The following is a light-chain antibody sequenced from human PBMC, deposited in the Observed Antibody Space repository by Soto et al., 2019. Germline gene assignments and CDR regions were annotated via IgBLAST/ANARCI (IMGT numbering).Light chain of an antibody. CDR1: QSVSRSY. J-gene: IGKJ1*01. CDR3: QQYGSPVT. CDR2: GAS. V-gene: IGKV3-20*01. Sequence: EIVLSQSTGTLSLSQGARATLSCRASQSVSRSYLAWYQQKPGQAPRLLIYGASSRATGIPDRFSGSGSGTDLTLTISRLEPEDFAVYYCQQYGSPVTFGQGTKVDIK.